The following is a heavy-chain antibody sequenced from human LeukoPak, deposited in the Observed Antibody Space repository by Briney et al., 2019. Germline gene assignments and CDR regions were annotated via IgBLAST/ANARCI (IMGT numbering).Heavy chain of an antibody. CDR3: ARVKTSQSHAFDI. J-gene: IGHJ3*02. CDR2: ISHSGST. Sequence: SETLSLTCAVYGGSFSGYYWSWIRQPPGKGLEWIGEISHSGSTNYNPSLKSRVTISVDTSKNQFSLKLSSVTAADTAVYYCARVKTSQSHAFDIWGQGTMVTVSS. V-gene: IGHV4-34*01. CDR1: GGSFSGYY.